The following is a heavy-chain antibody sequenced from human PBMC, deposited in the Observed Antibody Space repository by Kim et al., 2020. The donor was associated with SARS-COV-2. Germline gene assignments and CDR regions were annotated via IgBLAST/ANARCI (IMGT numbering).Heavy chain of an antibody. CDR1: GFSFSSRG. CDR2: ISNDESNQ. Sequence: GGSLRLSCAASGFSFSSRGMHWVRQAPGKGLEWVAVISNDESNQNYADSVKGRFTISRDNSKNTLYLQMNSLRAEDTAVYYCAKTPNHCFTDGVYYPDYWGQGTLVTVSS. J-gene: IGHJ4*02. D-gene: IGHD2-8*01. V-gene: IGHV3-30*18. CDR3: AKTPNHCFTDGVYYPDY.